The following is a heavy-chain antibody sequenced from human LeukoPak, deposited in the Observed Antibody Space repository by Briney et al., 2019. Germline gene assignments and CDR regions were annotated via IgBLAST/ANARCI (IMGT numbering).Heavy chain of an antibody. CDR3: ARDRQLYYGTVRYFDY. J-gene: IGHJ4*02. CDR1: GGSISAYY. Sequence: SETLSLTCLVSGGSISAYYWSWIRQPPGKGLEWIGYIYYSGSTNYNTSLKSRVTISVDTARNQFSLKLTSVTAADTAVYYCARDRQLYYGTVRYFDYWGQGTLVTVFS. V-gene: IGHV4-59*01. D-gene: IGHD3-10*01. CDR2: IYYSGST.